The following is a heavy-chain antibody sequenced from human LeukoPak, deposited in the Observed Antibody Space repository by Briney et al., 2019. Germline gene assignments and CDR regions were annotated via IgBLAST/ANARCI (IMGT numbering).Heavy chain of an antibody. CDR3: ARNQQLGGHSYYYYGMDV. D-gene: IGHD3-16*01. CDR1: GFTSIAYA. V-gene: IGHV3-23*01. Sequence: GGSLRLSCVGSGFTSIAYALTWARQAPGKGLEWVSGISGGGVTTYYADSVKGRFTISRDNSKNTLYLQMNSLRANDTAIYYCARNQQLGGHSYYYYGMDVWGQGTTVTVSS. J-gene: IGHJ6*02. CDR2: ISGGGVTT.